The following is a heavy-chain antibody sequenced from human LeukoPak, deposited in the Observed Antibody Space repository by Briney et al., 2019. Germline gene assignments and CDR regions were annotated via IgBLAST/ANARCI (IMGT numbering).Heavy chain of an antibody. CDR3: ARGHYYSSSLPFSMEFDP. CDR1: GFTFSSYG. CDR2: IWYDGSNK. D-gene: IGHD6-6*01. V-gene: IGHV3-33*01. J-gene: IGHJ5*02. Sequence: GGSPRLSCATSGFTFSSYGMHWVRQAPGKGLEWVAVIWYDGSNKYYADSVKGRFTISRDNSKNTLYLQMNSLRAEDTAVYYCARGHYYSSSLPFSMEFDPWGQGTLVTVSS.